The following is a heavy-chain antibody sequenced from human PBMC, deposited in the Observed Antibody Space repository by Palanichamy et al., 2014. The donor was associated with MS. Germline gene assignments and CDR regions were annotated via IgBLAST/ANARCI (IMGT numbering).Heavy chain of an antibody. J-gene: IGHJ5*02. CDR3: AHRRPWSGNRDGGWFDP. Sequence: QITLKESGPALVNPTQTLTLTCTFSGFSLTTSGVGVGWIRQPPGKALEWLAVIYWDDDKRYSPSLRSRLTITKDTSKNQVVLTMTNMGPVDTATYSCAHRRPWSGNRDGGWFDPWGLGILVTVSS. CDR2: IYWDDDK. V-gene: IGHV2-5*02. D-gene: IGHD1-14*01. CDR1: GFSLTTSGVG.